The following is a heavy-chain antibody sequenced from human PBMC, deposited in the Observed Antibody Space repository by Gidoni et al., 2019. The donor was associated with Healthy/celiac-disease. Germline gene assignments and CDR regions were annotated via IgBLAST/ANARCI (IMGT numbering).Heavy chain of an antibody. CDR2: INASGGST. CDR1: GYTFPSYY. V-gene: IGHV1-46*01. J-gene: IGHJ6*03. CDR3: TRDGGIRMTTDDYYYMDV. D-gene: IGHD4-17*01. Sequence: VQLVQSGAAVKKPGASVTVSCKASGYTFPSYYMHWVRQAPGQGLEWMGIINASGGSTSYAQKFQGRVTMTRDTSTSTVYMELSSLRSEDTAVYYCTRDGGIRMTTDDYYYMDVWGKGTTVTVSS.